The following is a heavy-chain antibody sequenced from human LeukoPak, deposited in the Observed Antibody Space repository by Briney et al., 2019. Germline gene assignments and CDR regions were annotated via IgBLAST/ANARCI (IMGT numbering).Heavy chain of an antibody. CDR1: GGSISSYY. V-gene: IGHV4-4*07. CDR3: ARDRRVLLWFGESDQAQNWFDP. D-gene: IGHD3-10*01. J-gene: IGHJ5*02. Sequence: SETLSLTCTVSGGSISSYYWSWIRQPAGKGLEWIGRIYTSGSTNHNPSLKSRVTMSVDTSKNQFSLKLSSVTAADTAVYYCARDRRVLLWFGESDQAQNWFDPWGQGTLVTVSS. CDR2: IYTSGST.